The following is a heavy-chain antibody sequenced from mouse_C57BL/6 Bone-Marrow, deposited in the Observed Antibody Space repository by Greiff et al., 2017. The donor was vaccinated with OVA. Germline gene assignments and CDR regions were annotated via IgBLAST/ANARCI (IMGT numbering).Heavy chain of an antibody. CDR1: GYTFTSYW. J-gene: IGHJ3*01. Sequence: QVQLQQPGAELVRPGTSVKLSCKASGYTFTSYWMHWVKQRPGQGLEWIGVIDPSDSYTNYNQKFKGKATLTVDTSSSTAYMQLSSLTSEYSAVYYCARKAIYYDYDWFAYWGQGTLVTVSA. V-gene: IGHV1-59*01. D-gene: IGHD2-4*01. CDR2: IDPSDSYT. CDR3: ARKAIYYDYDWFAY.